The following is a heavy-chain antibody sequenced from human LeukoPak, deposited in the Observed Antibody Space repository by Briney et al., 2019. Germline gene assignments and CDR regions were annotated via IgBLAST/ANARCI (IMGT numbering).Heavy chain of an antibody. CDR3: ARGHRYSYGMLDY. J-gene: IGHJ4*02. CDR2: IYSGGST. Sequence: PGGSLRLSCAASGFTVSSNYMSWVRQAPGKGLEWVSVIYSGGSTYYADSVKGRFTISRDNPKNTLYLQMNSLRAEDTAVYYCARGHRYSYGMLDYWGQGTLVTVSS. V-gene: IGHV3-53*01. CDR1: GFTVSSNY. D-gene: IGHD5-18*01.